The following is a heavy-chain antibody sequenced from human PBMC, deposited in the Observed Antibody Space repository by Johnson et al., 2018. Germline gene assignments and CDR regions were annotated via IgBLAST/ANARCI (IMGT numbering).Heavy chain of an antibody. CDR2: INPSGGST. CDR1: GYTFISYF. D-gene: IGHD6-6*01. V-gene: IGHV1-46*01. J-gene: IGHJ4*02. CDR3: ARGYSSSSGIDY. Sequence: QVQLVQSGAEVKKPGASVRVSCKASGYTFISYFVQWVRQAPGQGLELMGIINPSGGSTTYAQKFQGRVTMNRDTSTTTVYMEVSSLTSEDTAVYFCARGYSSSSGIDYWGQGTLVTVSS.